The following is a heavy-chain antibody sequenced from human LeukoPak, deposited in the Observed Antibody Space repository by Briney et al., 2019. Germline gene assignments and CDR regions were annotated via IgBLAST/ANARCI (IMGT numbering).Heavy chain of an antibody. D-gene: IGHD1-1*01. J-gene: IGHJ6*02. CDR2: IYYSGST. CDR3: ARAQLNLLVDFGMDV. Sequence: SETLSLTCSVSGGSISTYYWSWIRQPPGKGLEWIGYIYYSGSTNYNPSLKCRVTISVDTSKNQFSLKLTSVTAADTAVYYCARAQLNLLVDFGMDVWGQGTTVTVSS. CDR1: GGSISTYY. V-gene: IGHV4-59*01.